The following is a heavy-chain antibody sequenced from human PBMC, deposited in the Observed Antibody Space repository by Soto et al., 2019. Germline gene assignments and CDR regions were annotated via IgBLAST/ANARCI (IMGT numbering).Heavy chain of an antibody. Sequence: SVKVSCKASGGTFGSYAISWVRQAPGQGLEWMGGIIPIFGTANYAQKFQGRVTITADESTSTAYMELSSLRSEDTAVYYCARDLGYSYGSNWFDPWGQGTLVTVSS. D-gene: IGHD5-18*01. V-gene: IGHV1-69*13. CDR1: GGTFGSYA. J-gene: IGHJ5*02. CDR2: IIPIFGTA. CDR3: ARDLGYSYGSNWFDP.